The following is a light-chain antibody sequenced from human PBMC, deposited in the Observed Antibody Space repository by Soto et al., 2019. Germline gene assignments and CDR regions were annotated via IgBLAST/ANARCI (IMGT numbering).Light chain of an antibody. CDR3: FSFTTDWTHV. CDR1: SSDIGAYNY. V-gene: IGLV2-14*01. CDR2: EVS. Sequence: QSVLTQPASVSGSPGQSITISCTGSSSDIGAYNYVSWFQQYPGKAPKLIISEVSNRPSGVSNRFSGSKSGTAASLTISGLQTEDEADYFCFSFTTDWTHVLGTGKKVTV. J-gene: IGLJ1*01.